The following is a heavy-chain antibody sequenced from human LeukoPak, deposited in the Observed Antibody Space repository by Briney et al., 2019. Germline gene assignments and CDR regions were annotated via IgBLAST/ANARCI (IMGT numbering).Heavy chain of an antibody. CDR3: ARESYCGGDCYAEFDY. Sequence: GGSLRLSCAASGFTFSSYAMHWVRQAPGKGLEYVSAISSNGGSTYYANSVKGSFTISRDNSKNTLYLQMGSLRAEDMAVYYCARESYCGGDCYAEFDYWGQGTLVTVSS. D-gene: IGHD2-21*01. CDR1: GFTFSSYA. V-gene: IGHV3-64*01. J-gene: IGHJ4*02. CDR2: ISSNGGST.